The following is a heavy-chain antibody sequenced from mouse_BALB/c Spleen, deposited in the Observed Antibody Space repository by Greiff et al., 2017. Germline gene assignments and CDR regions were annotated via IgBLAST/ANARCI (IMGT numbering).Heavy chain of an antibody. CDR1: GYTFTSYD. CDR2: IYPGDGST. CDR3: ARRDYGSSFAY. D-gene: IGHD1-1*01. J-gene: IGHJ3*01. Sequence: QVQLQKSGPELVKPGALVKISCKASGYTFTSYDINWVKQRPGQGLEWIGWIYPGDGSTKYNEKFKGKATLTADKSSSTAYMQLSSLTSENSAVYFCARRDYGSSFAYWGQGTLVTVSA. V-gene: IGHV1S56*01.